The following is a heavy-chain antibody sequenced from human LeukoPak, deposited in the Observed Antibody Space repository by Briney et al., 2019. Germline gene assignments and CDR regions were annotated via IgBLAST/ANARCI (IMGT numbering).Heavy chain of an antibody. CDR2: IFYSGNT. J-gene: IGHJ4*02. D-gene: IGHD3-10*01. V-gene: IGHV4-39*01. CDR3: ARHGSYYGSAPHYYFDY. Sequence: SETLSLTCTVSGGSISSSSYYWGWIRQPPGKGLDWIGSIFYSGNTYYNPSLKSRVTISVDTSKNQFSLKLSSVTAADTAVYYCARHGSYYGSAPHYYFDYWGQGTLVTVSS. CDR1: GGSISSSSYY.